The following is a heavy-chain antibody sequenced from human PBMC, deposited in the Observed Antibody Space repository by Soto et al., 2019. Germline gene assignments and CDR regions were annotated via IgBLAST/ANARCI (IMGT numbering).Heavy chain of an antibody. J-gene: IGHJ6*02. CDR2: ISYDGSNK. V-gene: IGHV3-30-3*01. Sequence: GGSLRLSCAASGFTFSSYAMHWVRQAPGKGLERVAVISYDGSNKYYADSVKGRFTISRDNSKNTLYLQMNSLRAEDTAVYYCARNRDCTNGVCYTLGMDVWGQGTTVTVSS. CDR3: ARNRDCTNGVCYTLGMDV. D-gene: IGHD2-8*01. CDR1: GFTFSSYA.